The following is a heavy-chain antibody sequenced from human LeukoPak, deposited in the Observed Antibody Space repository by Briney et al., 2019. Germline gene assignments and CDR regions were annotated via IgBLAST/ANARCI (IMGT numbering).Heavy chain of an antibody. D-gene: IGHD1-26*01. CDR2: ISASAVMT. CDR1: GFTFNNYV. CDR3: AKDRSIGTYYTFDH. V-gene: IGHV3-23*01. Sequence: GGSLRLSCEASGFTFNNYVMTWVRQAPGKGLEWVSSISASAVMTYYADSVKGRFTVSRDNSNNRLYLQMSGLTAADTAVYYCAKDRSIGTYYTFDHWGQGTLVTVSS. J-gene: IGHJ4*02.